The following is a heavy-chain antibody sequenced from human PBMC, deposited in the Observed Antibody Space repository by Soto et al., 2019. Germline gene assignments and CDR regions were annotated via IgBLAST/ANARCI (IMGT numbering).Heavy chain of an antibody. D-gene: IGHD5-18*01. CDR3: AKDSGYNYGPFEY. CDR2: ISYDGSNK. J-gene: IGHJ4*02. CDR1: GFTFRSYG. Sequence: GGSLRLSCAASGFTFRSYGMHWVRQAPGKVLELLAVISYDGSNKYYADSVKGRLNISRDNSNKTLYLQMNSLRAEDTAVYYCAKDSGYNYGPFEYWGQGTLVNVSS. V-gene: IGHV3-30*18.